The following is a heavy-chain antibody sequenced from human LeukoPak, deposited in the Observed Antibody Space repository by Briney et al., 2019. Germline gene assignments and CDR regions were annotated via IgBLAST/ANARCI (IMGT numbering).Heavy chain of an antibody. CDR1: GFTFSSYA. V-gene: IGHV3-53*01. CDR2: IYSGGNT. J-gene: IGHJ4*02. Sequence: PGGSLRLSCAASGFTFSSYAMSWVRQAPGRGLEWVSLIYSGGNTYYADSVKGRFTISRDNSKNTLYLQMNSLRAEDTAVYYCASGEWPQNYWGQGTLVTVSS. CDR3: ASGEWPQNY. D-gene: IGHD3-10*01.